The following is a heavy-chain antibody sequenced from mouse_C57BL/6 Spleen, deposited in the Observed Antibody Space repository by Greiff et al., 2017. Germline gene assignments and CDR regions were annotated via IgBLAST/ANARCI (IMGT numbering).Heavy chain of an antibody. CDR2: ILPGSGST. CDR1: GYTFTGYW. J-gene: IGHJ2*01. CDR3: ARPVTTPNYGRVYFDY. V-gene: IGHV1-9*01. D-gene: IGHD1-2*01. Sequence: QVQLQQSGAELMKPGASVKLSCKATGYTFTGYWIEWVKQRPGHGLEWIGEILPGSGSTNYNEKFKGKATFTADTSSNTAYMQLSSLTTEDSAIYYCARPVTTPNYGRVYFDYWGQGTTLTVSS.